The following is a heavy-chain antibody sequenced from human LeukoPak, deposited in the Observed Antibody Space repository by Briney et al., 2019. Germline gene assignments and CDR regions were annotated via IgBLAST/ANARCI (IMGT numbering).Heavy chain of an antibody. Sequence: GGSLRLSCAASGLTFSSYAMSWVRQAPGKGLEWVSAISGSCGSTYYADSVKGRFTISRDNSKNTLYLQMNSLRAEDTAVYYCAKDQDIVVVPAAPFDYWGQGTLVTVSS. J-gene: IGHJ4*02. V-gene: IGHV3-23*01. D-gene: IGHD2-2*01. CDR2: ISGSCGST. CDR3: AKDQDIVVVPAAPFDY. CDR1: GLTFSSYA.